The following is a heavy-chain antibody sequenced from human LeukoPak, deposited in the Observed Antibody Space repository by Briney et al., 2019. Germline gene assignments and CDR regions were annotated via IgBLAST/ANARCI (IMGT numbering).Heavy chain of an antibody. CDR2: IKQDGSEK. CDR3: ARAKYYYDSSGYYGFDY. CDR1: GFTFSSYW. Sequence: PVGSLRLSCAASGFTFSSYWMSWVRQAPGKGLEWVANIKQDGSEKYYVDSVKGRFTNSRDNAKNSLYLQMNSLRAEDTAVYYCARAKYYYDSSGYYGFDYWGQGTLGTVSS. V-gene: IGHV3-7*01. J-gene: IGHJ4*02. D-gene: IGHD3-22*01.